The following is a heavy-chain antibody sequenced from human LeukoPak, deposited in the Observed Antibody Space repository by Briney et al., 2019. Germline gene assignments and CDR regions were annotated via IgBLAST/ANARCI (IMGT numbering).Heavy chain of an antibody. CDR3: TRPTTGSLGWFDP. Sequence: GGSLRLSCAASGFTFSSYSMNWVRQAPGKGLEWVSSISSSSSYIYYADSVKGRFTISRDNAKNSLYLQMNSLKTEDTAVYYCTRPTTGSLGWFDPWGQGTLVTVSS. D-gene: IGHD4-17*01. CDR2: ISSSSSYI. CDR1: GFTFSSYS. J-gene: IGHJ5*02. V-gene: IGHV3-21*04.